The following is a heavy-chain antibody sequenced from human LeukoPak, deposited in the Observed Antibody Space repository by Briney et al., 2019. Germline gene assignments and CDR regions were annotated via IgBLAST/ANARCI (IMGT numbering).Heavy chain of an antibody. D-gene: IGHD3-9*01. CDR3: AITIPFGY. CDR2: ITGSGANT. Sequence: GGSLRLSCATSGFTFNTFATSWVRQAPGKGLEWVATITGSGANTYYADSVKGRFDVSRDNSMDTLYLQMNRLKAEDTALFYCAITIPFGYWGQGTLVTVSS. J-gene: IGHJ4*02. CDR1: GFTFNTFA. V-gene: IGHV3-23*01.